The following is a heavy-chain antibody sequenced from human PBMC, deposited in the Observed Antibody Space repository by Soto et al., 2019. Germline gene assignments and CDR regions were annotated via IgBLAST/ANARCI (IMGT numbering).Heavy chain of an antibody. J-gene: IGHJ6*02. Sequence: PGESLKISCAASGFTFSSYGMHWVRQAPGKGLEWVAVIWYDGSNKYYADSVKGRFTISRDNSKNTLYLQMNSLRAEDTAVYYCARDSLDIVATTGTDYYYYGMDVWGQGTTVTVSS. D-gene: IGHD5-12*01. V-gene: IGHV3-33*08. CDR1: GFTFSSYG. CDR3: ARDSLDIVATTGTDYYYYGMDV. CDR2: IWYDGSNK.